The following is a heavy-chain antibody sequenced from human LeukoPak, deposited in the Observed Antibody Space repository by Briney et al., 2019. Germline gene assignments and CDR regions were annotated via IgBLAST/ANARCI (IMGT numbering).Heavy chain of an antibody. CDR2: IYYSGKT. V-gene: IGHV4-39*01. Sequence: PSETLSLTCTVSGGSISSSDYYWGWIRQPPGKGLEWIATIYYSGKTYYNPSLKSRVTISVDTSNNQFSLRLRSVTAADTTVYYCARQRDWGNWAFDIWGQGTVVTVSS. D-gene: IGHD3-16*01. CDR3: ARQRDWGNWAFDI. J-gene: IGHJ3*02. CDR1: GGSISSSDYY.